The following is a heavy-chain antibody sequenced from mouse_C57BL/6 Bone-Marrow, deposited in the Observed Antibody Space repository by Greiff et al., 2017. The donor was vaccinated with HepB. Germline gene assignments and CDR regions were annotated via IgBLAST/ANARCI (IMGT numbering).Heavy chain of an antibody. Sequence: EVQLVESEGGLVQPGSSMKLSCTASGFTFSDYYMAWVRQVPEKGLEWVANINYDGSSTYYLDSLKSRFIISRDNAKNILYLQMSSLKSEDTATYYCARVGYWYFDVWGTGTTVTVSS. D-gene: IGHD4-1*01. V-gene: IGHV5-16*01. CDR1: GFTFSDYY. CDR2: INYDGSST. CDR3: ARVGYWYFDV. J-gene: IGHJ1*03.